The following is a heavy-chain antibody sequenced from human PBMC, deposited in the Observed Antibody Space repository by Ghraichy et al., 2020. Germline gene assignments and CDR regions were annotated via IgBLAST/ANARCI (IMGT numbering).Heavy chain of an antibody. V-gene: IGHV3-48*04. CDR1: GFTFRTYN. CDR2: IGSTSSTI. J-gene: IGHJ4*02. D-gene: IGHD3-10*01. Sequence: GGSLRLSCAASGFTFRTYNMNWVRQAPGKGLEWVSYIGSTSSTIYYADSVKGRFTISRDNAKNSLYLQMNSLRAEDTAIYYCARDYYNSGSYYIDYWGQGTLVTVSS. CDR3: ARDYYNSGSYYIDY.